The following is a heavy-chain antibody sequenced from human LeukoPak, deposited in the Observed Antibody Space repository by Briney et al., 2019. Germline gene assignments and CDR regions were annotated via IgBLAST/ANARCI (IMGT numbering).Heavy chain of an antibody. CDR3: ARVDDSRGYLQSAFDF. D-gene: IGHD3-22*01. CDR1: GYTFTSYG. J-gene: IGHJ4*02. CDR2: ISTYNGHT. V-gene: IGHV1-18*01. Sequence: ASVKVSCKASGYTFTSYGISWVRQAPGQGLEWMGWISTYNGHTNYAQKFQGRVTMTTDTSTSTVYMELRSLRSDDTAVFFCARVDDSRGYLQSAFDFWGQGTLVTVSS.